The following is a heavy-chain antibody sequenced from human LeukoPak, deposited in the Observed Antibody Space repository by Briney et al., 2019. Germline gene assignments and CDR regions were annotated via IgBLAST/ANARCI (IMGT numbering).Heavy chain of an antibody. D-gene: IGHD4-11*01. V-gene: IGHV4-31*03. J-gene: IGHJ6*03. Sequence: PSQTLSLTCTVSSGSITSGGYYWNWICQHPGKGLEWIGYIYYSGSTFYNPSLKSRVTMSVDTSKNQFSLKLSSVTAADTAVYYCARAPKGMTTVRYYYHHYMDVWGKGTTVNVSS. CDR3: ARAPKGMTTVRYYYHHYMDV. CDR2: IYYSGST. CDR1: SGSITSGGYY.